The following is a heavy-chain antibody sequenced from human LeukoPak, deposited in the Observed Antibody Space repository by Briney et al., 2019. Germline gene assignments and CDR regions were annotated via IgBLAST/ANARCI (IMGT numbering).Heavy chain of an antibody. Sequence: ASLKVSCKNSGYPLITWELNWVRHAAGQGLQWLGWVNPDSGNTTYAQKSRGRVTMSRDTSTSTAYMELSGLRPDDTAVYFCARGPRNDPWGQGTLVTVSS. CDR2: VNPDSGNT. J-gene: IGHJ5*02. V-gene: IGHV1-8*01. CDR1: GYPLITWE. CDR3: ARGPRNDP. D-gene: IGHD1-14*01.